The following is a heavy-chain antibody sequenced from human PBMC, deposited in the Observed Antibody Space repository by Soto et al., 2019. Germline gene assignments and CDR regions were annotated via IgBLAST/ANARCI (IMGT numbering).Heavy chain of an antibody. CDR2: SIPVFGTA. CDR1: GGTFRNYA. V-gene: IGHV1-69*13. CDR3: AIPLPKQQLVRGAFDH. D-gene: IGHD6-13*01. J-gene: IGHJ4*02. Sequence: QVNLVQSGAEVKQPGASVKVSCKASGGTFRNYAINWVRQAPGQGLEWMGGSIPVFGTANYAQTFQGRFTITADESTSTAYMELSSLRSEDTAVYYCAIPLPKQQLVRGAFDHWGQGTLVTVAS.